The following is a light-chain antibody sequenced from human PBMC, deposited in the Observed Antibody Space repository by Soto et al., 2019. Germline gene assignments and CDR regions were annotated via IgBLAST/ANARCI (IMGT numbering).Light chain of an antibody. CDR1: QGISSW. J-gene: IGKJ4*01. CDR3: QQANSFPLP. Sequence: DIQMTQSPSSVSASVGDRVTITCRASQGISSWLAWYQQKPGKAPKLLIYAASSLQSGVPSRFSGRESVTDFTLNIRGLHHEDFATYYCQQANSFPLPFGGGTKVDIQ. V-gene: IGKV1-12*01. CDR2: AAS.